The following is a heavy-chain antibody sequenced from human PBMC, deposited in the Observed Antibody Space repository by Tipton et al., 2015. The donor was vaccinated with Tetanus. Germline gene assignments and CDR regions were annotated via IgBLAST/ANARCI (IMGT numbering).Heavy chain of an antibody. J-gene: IGHJ5*02. V-gene: IGHV4-34*09. Sequence: TLSLTCAVYGGSFSGYYWSWIRQPPGKGLEWIGYIYYSGSTYYNPSLKSRVTISVDTSKNQFSLKLSSVTAADTAVYYCARWSTRFDPWGQGTLVTVSS. D-gene: IGHD3-3*01. CDR1: GGSFSGYY. CDR2: IYYSGST. CDR3: ARWSTRFDP.